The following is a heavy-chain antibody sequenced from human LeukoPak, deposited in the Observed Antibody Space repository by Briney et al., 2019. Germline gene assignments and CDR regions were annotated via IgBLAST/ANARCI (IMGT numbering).Heavy chain of an antibody. CDR3: ARDTYYYDSSGYLSNWFDP. V-gene: IGHV3-48*04. J-gene: IGHJ5*02. Sequence: PSETLSLTCTVSGGSISSSSYYWGWIRQPPGKGLEWVSYISSSSSTIYYADSVKGRFTISRDNAKNSLYLQMNSLRAEDTAVYYCARDTYYYDSSGYLSNWFDPWGQGTLVTVSS. CDR2: ISSSSSTI. CDR1: GGSISSSS. D-gene: IGHD3-22*01.